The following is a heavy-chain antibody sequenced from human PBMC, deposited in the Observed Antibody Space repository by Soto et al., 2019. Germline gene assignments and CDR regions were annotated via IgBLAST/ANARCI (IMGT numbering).Heavy chain of an antibody. CDR1: GFTFSTYS. D-gene: IGHD3-3*01. J-gene: IGHJ5*02. Sequence: PGGSLRLSCAASGFTFSTYSMNWVRQAPGKGLEWVSYISSSSSTIYYADSVKGRFTISRDNAKNALYLQMNSLRAEDTAVYYCEGRFLEWPPFDPWGHGTLVTVSS. V-gene: IGHV3-48*01. CDR3: EGRFLEWPPFDP. CDR2: ISSSSSTI.